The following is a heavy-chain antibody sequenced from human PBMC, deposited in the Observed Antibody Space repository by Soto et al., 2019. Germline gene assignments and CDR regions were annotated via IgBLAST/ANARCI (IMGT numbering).Heavy chain of an antibody. D-gene: IGHD6-6*01. J-gene: IGHJ6*04. CDR1: GFTFSSYA. CDR3: ARSGYSSSSGYYYDGMDV. Sequence: QVQLVESGGGVVKPGRSLRLSCAASGFTFSSYAMHWVRQAPGKGLEWVAVISYDGSNKYYADSVKGRFTISRDNSKNTLYLQMNSLRAEDTAVYYCARSGYSSSSGYYYDGMDVWGKGTTVTVSS. CDR2: ISYDGSNK. V-gene: IGHV3-30-3*01.